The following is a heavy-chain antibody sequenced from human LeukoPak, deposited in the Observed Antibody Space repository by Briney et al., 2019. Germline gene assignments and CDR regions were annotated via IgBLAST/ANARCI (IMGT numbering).Heavy chain of an antibody. CDR1: GFTFSSYG. V-gene: IGHV3-23*01. D-gene: IGHD3-22*01. J-gene: IGHJ4*02. CDR2: ISGSGGST. Sequence: GGTLRLSCAASGFTFSSYGMSWVRQAPGKGLEWVSAISGSGGSTYYADSVKGRFTISRDNSKNTLYLQTNSLRAEDTAVYYCAKAFTMIVVVPLDYWGQGTLVTVSS. CDR3: AKAFTMIVVVPLDY.